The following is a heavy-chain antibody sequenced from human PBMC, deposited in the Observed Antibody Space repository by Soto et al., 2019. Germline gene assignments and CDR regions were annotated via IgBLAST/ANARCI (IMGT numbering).Heavy chain of an antibody. CDR1: GYTFTSYG. Sequence: QVQLVQSGAEVKKPGASVKVSCKASGYTFTSYGISWVRQAPGQGLEWMGWISAYNGKTNYAQKLQGRVTMTTNTSKSTANMDRSSRKSNDTAVNYCARDIVSRDFEESNCHDPWGQGTLVTVSS. J-gene: IGHJ5*02. CDR2: ISAYNGKT. CDR3: ARDIVSRDFEESNCHDP. D-gene: IGHD3-10*01. V-gene: IGHV1-18*01.